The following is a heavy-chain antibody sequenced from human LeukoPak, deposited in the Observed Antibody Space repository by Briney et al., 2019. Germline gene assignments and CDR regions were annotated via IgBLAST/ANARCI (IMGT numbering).Heavy chain of an antibody. D-gene: IGHD2-21*02. J-gene: IGHJ3*02. CDR2: IYYSGST. CDR3: ARDGVVAYCGGDCPDAFDI. CDR1: NGSISSSTYY. V-gene: IGHV4-39*07. Sequence: PETLSLTCTVSNGSISSSTYYWGWIRQPPGKGLEWIGNIYYSGSTYYNPSLKSRLTISVDTSKNQFSLKLSSVTAADTAVYYCARDGVVAYCGGDCPDAFDIWGQGTMVTVSS.